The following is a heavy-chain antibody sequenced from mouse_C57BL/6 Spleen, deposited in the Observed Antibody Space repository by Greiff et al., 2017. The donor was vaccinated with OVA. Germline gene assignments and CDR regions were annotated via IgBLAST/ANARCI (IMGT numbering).Heavy chain of an antibody. CDR3: AGVRYYAMDY. CDR1: GYTFTSYW. V-gene: IGHV1-64*01. J-gene: IGHJ4*01. CDR2: IHPNSGST. Sequence: QVQLKQPGAELVKPGASVKLSCKASGYTFTSYWMHWVKQRPGQGLEWIGMIHPNSGSTNYNEKFKSKATLTVDKSSSTAYMQLSSLTSEDSAVYYCAGVRYYAMDYWGQGTSVTVSS.